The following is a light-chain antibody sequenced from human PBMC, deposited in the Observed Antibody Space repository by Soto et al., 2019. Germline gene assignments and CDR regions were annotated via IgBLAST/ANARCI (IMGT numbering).Light chain of an antibody. CDR2: TAS. CDR3: QQSYSSPIT. V-gene: IGKV1-27*01. Sequence: DIQMTQPPSSLSASVGDRVTITCRASQGISTYLAWYQQKPGKVPKLLIYTASTLHSGVPSRFSGSGSGTDFTLTISSLQPEDFATYYCQQSYSSPITFGQGTRLEIK. CDR1: QGISTY. J-gene: IGKJ5*01.